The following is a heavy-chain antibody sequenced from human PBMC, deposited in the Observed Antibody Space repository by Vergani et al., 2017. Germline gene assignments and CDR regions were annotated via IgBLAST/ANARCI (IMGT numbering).Heavy chain of an antibody. V-gene: IGHV3-48*04. CDR2: ISSSSSTI. J-gene: IGHJ4*02. CDR3: ARDQDGYNAFFDY. CDR1: GFTFSSYS. Sequence: EVQLVESGGGLVQPGGSLRLSCAASGFTFSSYSMNWVRQDPGKGLEWVSYISSSSSTIYYADSVNGRFTISRDNAKNSLYLQMNSLRAEDTAVYYCARDQDGYNAFFDYWGQGTLVTVSS. D-gene: IGHD5-24*01.